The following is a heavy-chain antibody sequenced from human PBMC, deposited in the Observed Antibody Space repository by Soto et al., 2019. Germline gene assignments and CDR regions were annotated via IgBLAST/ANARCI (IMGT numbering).Heavy chain of an antibody. CDR3: ARESEDLTSNFDY. CDR2: ISSTTNYI. V-gene: IGHV3-21*06. J-gene: IGHJ4*02. CDR1: GFTFTRYS. Sequence: PGGSLRLSCAASGFTFTRYSMSLFRQAPGKGLEWVSSISSTTNYIYYGDSMKGRFTISRDNGKNSLYLEIHSLRAEDTAVYYCARESEDLTSNFDYWGRGTLVTVSS.